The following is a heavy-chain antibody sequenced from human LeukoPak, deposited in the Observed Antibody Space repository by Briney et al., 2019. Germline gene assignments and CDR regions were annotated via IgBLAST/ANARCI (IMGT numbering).Heavy chain of an antibody. CDR3: XXXLXVGGTWFDP. Sequence: SXXAXXFTXSSYWMHWVRHAPGKGLVWVSRIKSDGSTTNYADSVKGRFTISRDNAKNTLYLQMNSLRAEDTGVNEXXXXLXVGGTWFDPWGQGTLVTVSS. J-gene: IGHJ5*02. V-gene: IGHV3-74*01. CDR1: XFTXSSYW. D-gene: IGHD6-19*01. CDR2: IKSDGSTT.